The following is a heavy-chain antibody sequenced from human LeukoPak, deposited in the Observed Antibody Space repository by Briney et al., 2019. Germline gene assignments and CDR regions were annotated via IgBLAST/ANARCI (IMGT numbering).Heavy chain of an antibody. CDR1: AFTFSSYA. CDR2: ISDSGGST. CDR3: ATDSSTWYFDY. D-gene: IGHD6-13*01. J-gene: IGHJ4*02. Sequence: GGSLRLSCAASAFTFSSYAMSWVRRAPGKGLEWVSTISDSGGSTYYADSVKGRFTISRDNSKNTMYLQMNSLRADDTAVYYCATDSSTWYFDYWGQGTQVTVSS. V-gene: IGHV3-23*01.